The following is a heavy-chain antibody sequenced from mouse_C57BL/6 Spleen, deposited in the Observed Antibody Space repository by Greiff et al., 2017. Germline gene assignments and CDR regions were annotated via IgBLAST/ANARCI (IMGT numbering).Heavy chain of an antibody. D-gene: IGHD1-1*02. CDR1: GFTFSDYY. Sequence: EVQLVESGGGLVQPGGSLKLSCAASGFTFSDYYMYWVRQTPEKRLEWVAYISNGGGSTYYPDTVKGRVTISRDNAKNPLYLQMSRLKSEDTAMYYCARVGSWYFDVWGTGTTVTVSS. V-gene: IGHV5-12*01. CDR2: ISNGGGST. CDR3: ARVGSWYFDV. J-gene: IGHJ1*03.